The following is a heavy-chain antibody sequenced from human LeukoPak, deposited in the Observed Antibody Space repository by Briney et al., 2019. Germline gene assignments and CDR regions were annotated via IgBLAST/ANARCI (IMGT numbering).Heavy chain of an antibody. CDR1: GGSISSGGYY. J-gene: IGHJ4*02. Sequence: SQTLSLTCTVSGGSISSGGYYWSWIRQHPGKGLEWIGYIYSNGHTYHNPSLKSRVTMSVDRSKNQFSLKLPSVTATDTAVYYCANYGCQFDYWGQGTQVIVS. D-gene: IGHD4-17*01. V-gene: IGHV4-31*03. CDR3: ANYGCQFDY. CDR2: IYSNGHT.